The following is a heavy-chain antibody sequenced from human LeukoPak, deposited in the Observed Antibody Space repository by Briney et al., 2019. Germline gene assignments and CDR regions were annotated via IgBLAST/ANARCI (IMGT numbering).Heavy chain of an antibody. CDR3: ARHGRGWSFDY. CDR2: IYYSGSP. Sequence: SETLSLTCTVSGGSISTYYWSWIRQPPGKGLEWIGYIYYSGSPNYNPSLKSRLTISIDTSRNQFSLQLSSVTAADTAVYYCARHGRGWSFDYWGQGTLVTVSS. J-gene: IGHJ4*02. CDR1: GGSISTYY. V-gene: IGHV4-59*08. D-gene: IGHD6-19*01.